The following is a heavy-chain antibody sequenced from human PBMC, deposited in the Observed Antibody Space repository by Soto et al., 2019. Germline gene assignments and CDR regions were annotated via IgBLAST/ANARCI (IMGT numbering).Heavy chain of an antibody. D-gene: IGHD5-12*01. V-gene: IGHV3-33*01. J-gene: IGHJ6*02. CDR1: GFTFSSYG. Sequence: PGGSLRLSCAASGFTFSSYGMHWVRQAPGKGLEWVAVIWYDGSNKYYADSVKGRFTISRDNSKNTLSLQMSSLRGDDTAMYYCARDYYRFNSGYGFSMDVWGQGTTVTVSS. CDR2: IWYDGSNK. CDR3: ARDYYRFNSGYGFSMDV.